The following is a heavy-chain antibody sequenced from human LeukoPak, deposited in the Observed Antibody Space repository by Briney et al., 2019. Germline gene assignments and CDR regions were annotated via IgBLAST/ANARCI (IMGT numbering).Heavy chain of an antibody. J-gene: IGHJ4*02. CDR1: GFTFSSYG. V-gene: IGHV3-30*03. Sequence: GRSLRLSCAASGFTFSSYGMHWVRQAPGQGLEWVAVISYDGSNKYYADSVKGRFTISRDNSKNTPYLQMNSLRAEDTAVYYCARDNPGFRFDYWGQGTLVTVSS. CDR2: ISYDGSNK. CDR3: ARDNPGFRFDY.